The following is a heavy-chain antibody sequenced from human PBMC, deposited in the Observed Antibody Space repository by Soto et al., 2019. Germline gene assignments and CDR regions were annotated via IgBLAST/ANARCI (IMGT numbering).Heavy chain of an antibody. D-gene: IGHD3-22*01. CDR2: ISTYNGNT. Sequence: QVQLVQSGAEVKKPGASVKVSCKASGYTFTSYGISWVRQAPGQGLEWMGWISTYNGNTNYAQKLQGRVTITTDTSTSTADRELRSLRSDDTAVYYCSRDRGPYYYDSSGYYWYFDNWGQGTLVTVSS. V-gene: IGHV1-18*04. J-gene: IGHJ4*02. CDR3: SRDRGPYYYDSSGYYWYFDN. CDR1: GYTFTSYG.